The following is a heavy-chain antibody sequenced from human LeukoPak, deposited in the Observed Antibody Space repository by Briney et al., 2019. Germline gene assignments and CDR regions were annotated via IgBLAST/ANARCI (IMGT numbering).Heavy chain of an antibody. Sequence: SETLSLTSAVYGGSFSGYYWSWIRQPPGKGLEWIGEINHSGSTNYNPSLKSRVTISVDTSKNQFSLKLSSVTAADTAVYYCARGAAYYDFWSGYLDRPMDYFDYWGQGTLVTVSS. J-gene: IGHJ4*02. CDR1: GGSFSGYY. V-gene: IGHV4-34*01. CDR3: ARGAAYYDFWSGYLDRPMDYFDY. D-gene: IGHD3-3*01. CDR2: INHSGST.